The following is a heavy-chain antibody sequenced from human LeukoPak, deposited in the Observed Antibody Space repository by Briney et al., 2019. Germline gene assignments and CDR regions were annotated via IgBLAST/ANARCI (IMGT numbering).Heavy chain of an antibody. J-gene: IGHJ4*02. Sequence: GASVKVSCKASGYTFTNYYIHWVRQAPGQGLEWMGGIIPIFGTANYAQKFQGRVTITADESTSTAYMELSSLRSEDTAVYYCARGRRGSYYYGSGSYYQYAFDYWGQGTLVTVSS. V-gene: IGHV1-69*13. D-gene: IGHD3-10*01. CDR2: IIPIFGTA. CDR3: ARGRRGSYYYGSGSYYQYAFDY. CDR1: GYTFTNYY.